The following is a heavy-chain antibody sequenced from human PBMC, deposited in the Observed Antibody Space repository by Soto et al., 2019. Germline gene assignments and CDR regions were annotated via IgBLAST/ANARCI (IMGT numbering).Heavy chain of an antibody. CDR1: GFTFTTYA. D-gene: IGHD6-6*01. Sequence: EVQLLESGGGLVQPGGSLRLSCAASGFTFTTYAMSWVRQAPGKGLEWVSAISGSGGSTYYTDSVKGRFTISRDNAKNTRYLQMNRLRAEDTAVYYCAKNWDTTFSSSSHWGQGTLVTVSS. CDR2: ISGSGGST. V-gene: IGHV3-23*01. CDR3: AKNWDTTFSSSSH. J-gene: IGHJ4*02.